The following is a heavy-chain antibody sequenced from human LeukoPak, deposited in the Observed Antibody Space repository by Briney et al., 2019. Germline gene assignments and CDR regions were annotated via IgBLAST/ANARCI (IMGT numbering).Heavy chain of an antibody. CDR3: ARGDCSSTSCPAAYFDY. Sequence: GGSLRLSCAASGFTFSSYAMHWVRQAPGKGLEYVSAISSNGGSTYYANSVKGRFTISRDNSKNTLYLQMGSLRAEDMAVYYCARGDCSSTSCPAAYFDYWGQGTLVTVSS. CDR1: GFTFSSYA. D-gene: IGHD2-2*01. J-gene: IGHJ4*02. CDR2: ISSNGGST. V-gene: IGHV3-64*01.